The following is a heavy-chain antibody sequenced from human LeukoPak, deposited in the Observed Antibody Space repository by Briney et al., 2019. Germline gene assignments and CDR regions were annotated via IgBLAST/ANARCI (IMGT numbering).Heavy chain of an antibody. J-gene: IGHJ2*01. CDR2: IYYSGST. CDR3: ARGGGVKAWGLFWSGYYRDIGGWYFDL. V-gene: IGHV4-30-4*01. Sequence: PSETLSLTCTVSGGSISSSGYYWSWIRQPPGKGLEWIGYIYYSGSTYYNPSLKSRVTISVDTSKNQFSLKLSSVTAADTAVYYCARGGGVKAWGLFWSGYYRDIGGWYFDLWGRGTLVTVSS. CDR1: GGSISSSGYY. D-gene: IGHD3-3*01.